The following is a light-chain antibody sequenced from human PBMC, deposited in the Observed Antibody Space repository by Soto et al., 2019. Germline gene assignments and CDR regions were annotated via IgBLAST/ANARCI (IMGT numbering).Light chain of an antibody. Sequence: DIVLTQTPLSLSVTSGQPASISCNTSQTIRHSDGRTYLYWYLQKPGQSPPLLIYEVSNRFSGEPDRFSGSRSGRDFTLEITRVEAEDVGVCYCMHSRKRPQLSFGGGTKVEI. V-gene: IGKV2D-29*02. CDR3: MHSRKRPQLS. CDR2: EVS. J-gene: IGKJ4*01. CDR1: QTIRHSDGRTY.